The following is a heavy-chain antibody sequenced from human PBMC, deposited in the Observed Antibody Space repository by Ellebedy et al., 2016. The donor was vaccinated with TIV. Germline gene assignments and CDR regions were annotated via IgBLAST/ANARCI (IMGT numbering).Heavy chain of an antibody. V-gene: IGHV5-10-1*01. J-gene: IGHJ4*02. CDR3: ARHMNTAMPNYY. Sequence: GESLKISCKGSGYSFTTYWITWVRQMPGKGLEGMGRIAPSDFYTNHSPSFQGHVTIPDDNFNSTPHLQWSSLKASDTAMYYCARHMNTAMPNYYWGQGTLVTVSS. CDR1: GYSFTTYW. CDR2: IAPSDFYT. D-gene: IGHD5-18*01.